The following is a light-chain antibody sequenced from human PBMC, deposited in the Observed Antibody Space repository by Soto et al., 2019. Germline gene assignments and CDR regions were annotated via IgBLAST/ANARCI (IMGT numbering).Light chain of an antibody. CDR3: AAWDASLRSHV. Sequence: PRAASESPSQWVPKYYNGSSFSVGRNYVYWYQQLPGTAPKLLIYANDQRPSGVPDRFSGSKSGTLASLAISGLRSEDEADYYCAAWDASLRSHVFGTGTKVTVL. CDR2: AND. J-gene: IGLJ1*01. CDR1: SFSVGRNY. V-gene: IGLV1-47*01.